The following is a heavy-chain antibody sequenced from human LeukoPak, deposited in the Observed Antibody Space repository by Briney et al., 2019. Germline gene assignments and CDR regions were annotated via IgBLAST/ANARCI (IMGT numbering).Heavy chain of an antibody. V-gene: IGHV4-61*02. CDR3: ARLRVRGVARRRGGWFDP. D-gene: IGHD3-10*01. Sequence: PSETLSLTCTVSGDSISSGIHYWSWIRQPAGKGLEWIGRIYTSGSTNYNPSLKSRVTISLDTSKNQFSLKLSSVTAADTAVYYCARLRVRGVARRRGGWFDPWGQGTLVTVSS. CDR2: IYTSGST. J-gene: IGHJ5*02. CDR1: GDSISSGIHY.